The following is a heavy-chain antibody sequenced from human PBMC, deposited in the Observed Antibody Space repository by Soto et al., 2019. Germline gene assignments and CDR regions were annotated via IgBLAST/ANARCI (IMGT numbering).Heavy chain of an antibody. D-gene: IGHD3-22*01. Sequence: GGSLRLSCAASGFTFSSYSMNWVRQAPGKGLEWVSYISPSSSTIYYADSVKGRFTISRDNSKNTLYLQMNSLRAEDTAVYYCARDSDYYDSSGYRGRGMDVWGQGTTVTVSS. CDR1: GFTFSSYS. J-gene: IGHJ6*02. CDR3: ARDSDYYDSSGYRGRGMDV. V-gene: IGHV3-48*01. CDR2: ISPSSSTI.